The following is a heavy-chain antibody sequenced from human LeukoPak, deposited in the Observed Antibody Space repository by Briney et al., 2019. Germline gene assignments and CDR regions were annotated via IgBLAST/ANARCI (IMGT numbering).Heavy chain of an antibody. V-gene: IGHV3-23*01. CDR3: AKSFCSSTSCYWITMSFDY. CDR2: ISGSGGST. Sequence: GGSLRLFCAASGFTVSSNYMSWVRQAPGKGLEWVSGISGSGGSTYYADSVKGRLIISRDNSKDTLYLQMSSLRAEDTAVYYCAKSFCSSTSCYWITMSFDYWGQGTLVTVSS. J-gene: IGHJ4*02. CDR1: GFTVSSNY. D-gene: IGHD2-2*01.